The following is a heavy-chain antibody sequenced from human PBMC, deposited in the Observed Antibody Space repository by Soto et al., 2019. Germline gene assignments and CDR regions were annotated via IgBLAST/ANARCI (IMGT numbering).Heavy chain of an antibody. Sequence: ASVKVYCKASGGTLSSYTISWVRQAPGQGLEWMGRIIPILGIANYAQKFQGRVTITADKSTSTAYMELSSLRSEDTAVYYCAYYYGSGSQYYYYGMDVWGQGTTVTVSS. CDR2: IIPILGIA. CDR1: GGTLSSYT. D-gene: IGHD3-10*01. J-gene: IGHJ6*02. V-gene: IGHV1-69*02. CDR3: AYYYGSGSQYYYYGMDV.